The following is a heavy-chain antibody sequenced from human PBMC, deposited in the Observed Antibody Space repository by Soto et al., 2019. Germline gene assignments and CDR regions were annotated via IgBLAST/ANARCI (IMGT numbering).Heavy chain of an antibody. CDR1: GFTFSSYG. CDR3: ARGRCSSWNLVTS. V-gene: IGHV3-33*01. Sequence: QVQLVESGGGVVQPGRSLRLSCAASGFTFSSYGMHWVRQAPGKGLEWVAVIWYDGSNKYYADSVKGRFTISRDNSKNTLYLQMNSLRAEDTAVYYCARGRCSSWNLVTSWGQGTLVTVSS. J-gene: IGHJ4*02. D-gene: IGHD6-13*01. CDR2: IWYDGSNK.